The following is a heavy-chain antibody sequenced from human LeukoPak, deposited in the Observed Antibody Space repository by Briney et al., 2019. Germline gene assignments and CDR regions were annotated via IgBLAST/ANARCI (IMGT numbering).Heavy chain of an antibody. CDR3: ARETRLHSGSYSNDAFDI. V-gene: IGHV4-59*01. CDR2: ISYSGST. Sequence: SETLSLTCTVSGGSISSYYWSWIRQPPGKGLEWIGYISYSGSTDSNPSLKSRVTISLDTSKNQFSLRLSSVTAADTAVYYCARETRLHSGSYSNDAFDIWGQGTMVTVSS. J-gene: IGHJ3*02. D-gene: IGHD1-26*01. CDR1: GGSISSYY.